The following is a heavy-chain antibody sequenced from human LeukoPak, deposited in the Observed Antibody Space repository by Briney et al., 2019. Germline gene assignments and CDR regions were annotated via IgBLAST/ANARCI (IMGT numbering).Heavy chain of an antibody. CDR3: TKTYGAWDY. V-gene: IGHV3-23*01. D-gene: IGHD4/OR15-4a*01. Sequence: GGSLRLSCAASGFTFSSYAMSWVRQAPGKGPEWVSAISGSGGSTYYADSVKGRYTISRDNSKNTLYLQMNSLRAEATAVYYCTKTYGAWDYWGQGTLVTVSS. CDR1: GFTFSSYA. J-gene: IGHJ4*02. CDR2: ISGSGGST.